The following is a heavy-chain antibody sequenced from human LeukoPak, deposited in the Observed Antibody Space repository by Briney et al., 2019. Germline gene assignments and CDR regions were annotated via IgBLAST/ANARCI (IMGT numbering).Heavy chain of an antibody. D-gene: IGHD3-22*01. CDR1: GGTFSRYA. J-gene: IGHJ4*02. CDR2: IIPMFRTV. CDR3: ARDAALYDSRAYYYLW. V-gene: IGHV1-69*01. Sequence: SVKVSCKASGGTFSRYAISWVRQAPGQGLEWMGGIIPMFRTVNYAQKFQGRVTITADESTSTAYMELTSLRSEDTAVCYCARDAALYDSRAYYYLWWGQGTLVTVSS.